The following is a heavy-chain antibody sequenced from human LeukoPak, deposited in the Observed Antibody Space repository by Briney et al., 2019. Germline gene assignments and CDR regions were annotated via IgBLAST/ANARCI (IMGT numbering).Heavy chain of an antibody. J-gene: IGHJ3*02. CDR2: IFDTGST. CDR1: GGSFIGFF. Sequence: SETLSLTRTVSGGSFIGFFWSWIRQPPGKGLEWIGYIFDTGSTSYNPSLKGRVSISLDTSKNQFFLKLGSVTAADTAVYYCARTNAFDIRGQGTLVTVAS. CDR3: ARTNAFDI. V-gene: IGHV4-59*01.